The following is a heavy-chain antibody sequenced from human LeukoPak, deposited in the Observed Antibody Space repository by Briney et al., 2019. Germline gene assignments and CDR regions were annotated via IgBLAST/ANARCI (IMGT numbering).Heavy chain of an antibody. CDR1: GGSFSGYY. J-gene: IGHJ6*03. CDR2: INHSGST. Sequence: SETLSLTCAVYGGSFSGYYWSWIRQPPGKGLEWIGEINHSGSTNYNPSLKSRVTISVDTSKNQFSLKLSSVTAADTAVYYCARRIMGYYMDVWGKGTTVTVSS. D-gene: IGHD1-26*01. V-gene: IGHV4-34*01. CDR3: ARRIMGYYMDV.